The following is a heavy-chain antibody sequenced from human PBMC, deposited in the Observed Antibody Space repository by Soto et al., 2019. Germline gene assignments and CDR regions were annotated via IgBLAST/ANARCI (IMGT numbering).Heavy chain of an antibody. CDR1: GFRFSDYG. CDR3: AKMDAELLPYYYYGMDV. Sequence: QVQLVESGGGVVQPGRSLRLSCAASGFRFSDYGIHWVRQAPGKGLEWVALISYDGSKKFYTDSVKGRFTISRDNSKNTMYLQIDRLRAEDTAVYYCAKMDAELLPYYYYGMDVWGQGTTVTVSS. J-gene: IGHJ6*02. D-gene: IGHD1-26*01. V-gene: IGHV3-30*18. CDR2: ISYDGSKK.